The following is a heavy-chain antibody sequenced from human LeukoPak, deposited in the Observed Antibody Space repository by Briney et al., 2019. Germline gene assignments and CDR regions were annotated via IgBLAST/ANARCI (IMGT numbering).Heavy chain of an antibody. CDR3: ARDGSLKDSNGYYPFDY. J-gene: IGHJ4*02. V-gene: IGHV1-18*01. CDR2: ISAYNGNT. Sequence: ASVKVSCKASGYTFTSYGISRVRQAPGQGLEWMGWISAYNGNTNYAQKLQGRVTMTTDTSTSTAYMELRSLRSDDTAVYYCARDGSLKDSNGYYPFDYWGQGTLVTVSS. CDR1: GYTFTSYG. D-gene: IGHD3-22*01.